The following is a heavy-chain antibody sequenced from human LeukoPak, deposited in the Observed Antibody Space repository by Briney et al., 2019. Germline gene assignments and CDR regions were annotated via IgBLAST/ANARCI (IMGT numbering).Heavy chain of an antibody. Sequence: GGSLRLSCAASGFTVSSKYMSWVRQAPGKGLEWFSVIYSGGSTYYADSVKGRLTISRDNSKNTLYLQMNSLRVEDTAVYYCASQRGRASAWFDYWGQGTLVTVSS. V-gene: IGHV3-66*04. J-gene: IGHJ4*02. CDR1: GFTVSSKY. CDR3: ASQRGRASAWFDY. D-gene: IGHD6-19*01. CDR2: IYSGGST.